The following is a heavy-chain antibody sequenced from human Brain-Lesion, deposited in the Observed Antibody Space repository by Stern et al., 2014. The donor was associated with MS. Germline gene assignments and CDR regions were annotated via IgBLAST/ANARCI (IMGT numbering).Heavy chain of an antibody. D-gene: IGHD3-10*01. CDR2: ISSLLDIA. V-gene: IGHV1-69*09. J-gene: IGHJ3*02. CDR3: ARESTGDAFDI. CDR1: GGTFSSYT. Sequence: VQLVQSGAEVKKPGSSVKVSCKPSGGTFSSYTITWVRQAPGQGLEWMGRISSLLDIADYAQKFQGRVTITADKSTSTAYMELSSLRSEDTAVYYCARESTGDAFDIWGQGTMVTVSS.